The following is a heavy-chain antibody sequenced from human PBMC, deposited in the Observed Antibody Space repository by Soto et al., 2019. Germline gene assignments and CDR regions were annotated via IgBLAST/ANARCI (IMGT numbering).Heavy chain of an antibody. CDR2: LNPYSGAT. J-gene: IGHJ5*01. D-gene: IGHD4-4*01. CDR3: ATAQRGTVSLLSA. V-gene: IGHV1-2*02. CDR1: GYPFNDNH. Sequence: QVQLVQSGAELRKPGASVKVSCKASGYPFNDNHIHWVRQAPGQGLEWMGWLNPYSGATTYGANSKGRINLPRDTSLSTSYMELIGLRSDDTAVYYCATAQRGTVSLLSAWGQGTLVTVSS.